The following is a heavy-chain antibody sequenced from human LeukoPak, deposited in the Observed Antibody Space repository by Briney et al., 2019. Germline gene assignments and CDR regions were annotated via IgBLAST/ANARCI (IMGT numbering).Heavy chain of an antibody. J-gene: IGHJ4*02. Sequence: GGSLRLSCATSEFTFSSYALNWVRQAPGKGLEWVSGITASGALTYYADSVKGRFTISRDNSMNMVYLQMNSLRTEDTAEYYCAKDKYSWGDHGDPLDHWGRGSLVTVSS. CDR3: AKDKYSWGDHGDPLDH. CDR1: EFTFSSYA. D-gene: IGHD4-17*01. V-gene: IGHV3-23*01. CDR2: ITASGALT.